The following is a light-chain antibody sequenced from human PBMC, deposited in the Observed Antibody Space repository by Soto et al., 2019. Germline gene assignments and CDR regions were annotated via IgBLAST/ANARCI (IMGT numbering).Light chain of an antibody. CDR3: QQSYSTPYT. CDR1: QNVATY. Sequence: DIPMTQSPSSLSASIGDRVTISCRASQNVATYLHWYQQKPGKAPKLLIYLASTLQSGVPSRFSGSGSGTDFTLTISSLQPEDVAAYLCQQSYSTPYTFGRGTKLEIK. J-gene: IGKJ2*01. CDR2: LAS. V-gene: IGKV1-39*01.